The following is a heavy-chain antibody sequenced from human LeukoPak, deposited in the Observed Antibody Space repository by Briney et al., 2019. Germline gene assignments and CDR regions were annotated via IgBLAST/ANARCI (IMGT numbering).Heavy chain of an antibody. V-gene: IGHV4-61*02. D-gene: IGHD6-13*01. CDR1: GGSISSGSYY. Sequence: SETLSLTCTVSGGSISSGSYYWSWIRQPAGKGLEWIGRIYTSGSTNYNPSLKSRVTISVDTSKNQFSLKLSSVTAADTAVYYCARGPQQLALDYWGQGTLVTVSS. J-gene: IGHJ4*02. CDR2: IYTSGST. CDR3: ARGPQQLALDY.